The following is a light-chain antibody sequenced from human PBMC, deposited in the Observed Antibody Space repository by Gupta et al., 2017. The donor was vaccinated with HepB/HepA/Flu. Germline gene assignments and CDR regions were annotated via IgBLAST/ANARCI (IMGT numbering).Light chain of an antibody. CDR2: EVF. Sequence: QSALSQPASVSGSPGQSITISCAGTTNDVGMYMLVSWFQQHPDKAPKLLIFEVFKRPSGVSSRFSASKSGNTASLTISTLQPEDEADYFCSSFVGNKTVIFGGGTKLTVL. J-gene: IGLJ2*01. V-gene: IGLV2-23*02. CDR3: SSFVGNKTVI. CDR1: TNDVGMYML.